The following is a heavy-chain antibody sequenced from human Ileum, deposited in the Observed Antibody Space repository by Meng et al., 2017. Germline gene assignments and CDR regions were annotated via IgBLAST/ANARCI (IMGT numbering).Heavy chain of an antibody. CDR2: ISHSGSA. Sequence: QVQLEDSGPGLVTPSGTLSLTCAVASGSISSNTYWSWVRQPPGKGLEWIGQISHSGSAYYNPSLKSRVTMSVDKSKSQFSLMLTSVTAADTAIYYCARHGGYSQDFWGQGTLVTVSS. D-gene: IGHD4-23*01. J-gene: IGHJ4*02. CDR3: ARHGGYSQDF. CDR1: SGSISSNTY. V-gene: IGHV4-4*02.